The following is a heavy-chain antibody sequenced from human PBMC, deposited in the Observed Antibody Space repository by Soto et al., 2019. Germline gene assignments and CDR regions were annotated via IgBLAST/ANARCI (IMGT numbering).Heavy chain of an antibody. V-gene: IGHV4-34*01. Sequence: QVQLQQWGAGLLKPWETLSLTCVVYGGSLSGHYWSWIRQSPGKGLEWIGEINHSGTANYNPSLKSRVTISVDTSKNQFSLKVSSVTAADNGVYYCARGGDWASPWGQGTLVTVS. CDR1: GGSLSGHY. CDR3: ARGGDWASP. CDR2: INHSGTA. J-gene: IGHJ5*02. D-gene: IGHD3-10*01.